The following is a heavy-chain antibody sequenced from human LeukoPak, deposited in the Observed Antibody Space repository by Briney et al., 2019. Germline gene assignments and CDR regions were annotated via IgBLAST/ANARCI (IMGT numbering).Heavy chain of an antibody. D-gene: IGHD3-22*01. CDR3: AREIVMGGYDAFDM. V-gene: IGHV1-18*01. CDR1: GYSFTSYG. Sequence: GASVKVCCKTSGYSFTSYGISWVRQPPGQGLEWMGWISTYNGNTNYAQKLQDRVPMTKDTSTSTAYMELRSLRSDDTAVYYCAREIVMGGYDAFDMWGQGTMVTVSS. CDR2: ISTYNGNT. J-gene: IGHJ3*02.